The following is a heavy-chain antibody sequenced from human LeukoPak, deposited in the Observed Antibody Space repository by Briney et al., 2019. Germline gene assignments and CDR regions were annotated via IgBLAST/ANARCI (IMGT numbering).Heavy chain of an antibody. CDR1: GYTFTGYY. J-gene: IGHJ6*03. CDR3: ARDYVRSGDNYYYYMDV. V-gene: IGHV1-2*02. D-gene: IGHD2-15*01. Sequence: ASVRVSCKASGYTFTGYYMHWVRPAPGQGLEWMGWINPNSGGTNYAQKFQGRVTMTRDTSISTAYMELSRLRSDDTAVYYCARDYVRSGDNYYYYMDVWGKGTTVTVSS. CDR2: INPNSGGT.